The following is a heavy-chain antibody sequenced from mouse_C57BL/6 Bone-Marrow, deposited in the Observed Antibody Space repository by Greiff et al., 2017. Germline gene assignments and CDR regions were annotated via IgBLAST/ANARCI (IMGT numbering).Heavy chain of an antibody. CDR1: GYTFTSYG. CDR3: ATAWFAY. CDR2: IYPRSGNT. J-gene: IGHJ3*01. V-gene: IGHV1-81*01. Sequence: SGAELARPGASVKLSCKASGYTFTSYGISWVKQRTGQGLEWIGEIYPRSGNTYYNEKFKGKATLTADKSSSTAYMELRSLTSEDSAVYFCATAWFAYWGQGTLVTVSA.